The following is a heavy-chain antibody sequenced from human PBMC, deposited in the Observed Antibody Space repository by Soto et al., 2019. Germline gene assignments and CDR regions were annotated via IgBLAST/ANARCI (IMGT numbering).Heavy chain of an antibody. V-gene: IGHV3-74*01. CDR1: GYTFSPFW. CDR3: VRDRGNPDSFNV. Sequence: GGSLRLSCAASGYTFSPFWMHWVRQAPGKGLVWVSHINGDSTTILYADSVRGRFTISRDNAKNTLYLQMNSLKGGDTAVYYCVRDRGNPDSFNVWGRGTMVTVSS. D-gene: IGHD3-10*01. J-gene: IGHJ3*01. CDR2: INGDSTTI.